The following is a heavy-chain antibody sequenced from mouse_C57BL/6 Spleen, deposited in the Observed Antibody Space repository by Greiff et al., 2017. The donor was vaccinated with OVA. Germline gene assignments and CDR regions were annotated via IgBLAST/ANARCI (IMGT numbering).Heavy chain of an antibody. J-gene: IGHJ4*01. V-gene: IGHV1-15*01. CDR3: TTYYYGSSRSYAMDY. Sequence: QVQLKQSGAELVRPGASVTLSCKASGYTFTDYEMHWVKQTPVHGLEWIGAIDPETGGTAYTQKFKGKAILTADKSSSTAYMELRSLTSEDSAVYYCTTYYYGSSRSYAMDYWGQGTSVTVSS. CDR1: GYTFTDYE. D-gene: IGHD1-1*01. CDR2: IDPETGGT.